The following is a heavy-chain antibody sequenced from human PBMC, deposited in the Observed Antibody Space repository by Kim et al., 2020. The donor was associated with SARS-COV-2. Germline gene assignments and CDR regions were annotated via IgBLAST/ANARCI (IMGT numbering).Heavy chain of an antibody. D-gene: IGHD4-17*01. CDR1: GGSISSGGYY. J-gene: IGHJ4*02. Sequence: SETLSLTCTVSGGSISSGGYYWSRIRQHPGKGLEWIGYIYYSGSTYYNPSLKSRVTISVDTSKNQFSLKLSSVTAADTAVYYCARAGIVRWFDYWGQGTLVTVSS. CDR3: ARAGIVRWFDY. V-gene: IGHV4-31*03. CDR2: IYYSGST.